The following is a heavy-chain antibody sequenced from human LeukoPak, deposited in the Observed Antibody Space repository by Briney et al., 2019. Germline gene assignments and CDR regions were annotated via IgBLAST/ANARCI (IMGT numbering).Heavy chain of an antibody. CDR2: INPSGCSR. CDR1: GYTFTSYY. Sequence: GASVKVSCKASGYTFTSYYMHWVRQAPAQGLEWMGIINPSGCSRSYAQKFQGRVTMTRGTSTSTVYMELSSLRSEDTAVYYCARDRYYYDSSGYIRGISFDYWGQGTLVTVSS. J-gene: IGHJ4*02. CDR3: ARDRYYYDSSGYIRGISFDY. D-gene: IGHD3-22*01. V-gene: IGHV1-46*01.